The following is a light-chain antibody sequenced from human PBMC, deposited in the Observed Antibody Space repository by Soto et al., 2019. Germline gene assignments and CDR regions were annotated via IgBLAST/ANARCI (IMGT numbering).Light chain of an antibody. V-gene: IGKV3-20*01. J-gene: IGKJ1*01. CDR1: QSVSGSY. CDR3: QQYGSSGT. Sequence: EIVLTQSPGALSLSPGERATLSCRASQSVSGSYIAWYQQKVGQSPRLLIYGASNRATGIPDRFSGSGSGTDSTLTISRLEPEDFAVYYCQQYGSSGTFGQGTKVDIK. CDR2: GAS.